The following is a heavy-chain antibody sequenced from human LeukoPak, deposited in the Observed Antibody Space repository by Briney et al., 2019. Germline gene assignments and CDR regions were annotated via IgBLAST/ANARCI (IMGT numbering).Heavy chain of an antibody. Sequence: ASVKVSCKASGYTFTSYDINWVRQATGQGLEWMGWMNPNSGNTGYAQKFQGRVTMTRNTSISTAYMELSSLRSEDTAVYYCARTSPKRYYDILTGYYYYYYYGMDVWGQGTTVTVSS. J-gene: IGHJ6*02. CDR1: GYTFTSYD. CDR3: ARTSPKRYYDILTGYYYYYYYGMDV. D-gene: IGHD3-9*01. CDR2: MNPNSGNT. V-gene: IGHV1-8*01.